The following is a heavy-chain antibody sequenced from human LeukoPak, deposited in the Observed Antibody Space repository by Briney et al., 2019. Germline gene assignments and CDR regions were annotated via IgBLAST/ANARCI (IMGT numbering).Heavy chain of an antibody. Sequence: GSLRLPCAASGFTLNRFKMNWVRPAPGKGLEGVSSISSSGSYIYYADSMKGRFTISRDNAKNSLYLQMNSLRAEDTAVYYCATSLRTGGIFDYWGQGTLVTVSS. CDR2: ISSSGSYI. D-gene: IGHD2-15*01. CDR3: ATSLRTGGIFDY. CDR1: GFTLNRFK. V-gene: IGHV3-21*01. J-gene: IGHJ4*02.